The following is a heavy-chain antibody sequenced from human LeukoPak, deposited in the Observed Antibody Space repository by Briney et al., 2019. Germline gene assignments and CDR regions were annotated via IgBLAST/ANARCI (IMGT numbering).Heavy chain of an antibody. D-gene: IGHD3-3*01. J-gene: IGHJ4*02. Sequence: PSETLSLTCTVSGGSINSYYWSWIRQHPGKGLEWIAYIYYSGNTYYNPSLKRRVTISVDTSKNQFSLKLSSVTAADTAVYYCARTITIFGALGYFDYWGQGTLVAVSS. CDR3: ARTITIFGALGYFDY. V-gene: IGHV4-59*06. CDR2: IYYSGNT. CDR1: GGSINSYY.